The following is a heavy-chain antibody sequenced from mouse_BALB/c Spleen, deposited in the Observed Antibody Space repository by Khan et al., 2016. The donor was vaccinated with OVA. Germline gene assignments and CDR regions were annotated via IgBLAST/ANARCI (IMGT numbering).Heavy chain of an antibody. CDR3: ARFYGGNFNY. J-gene: IGHJ2*01. Sequence: EVELVESGPGLVKPSQSLSLTCTVTGYSITSDYAWNWIRQFPGNKLEWMGYISYSGNTKYNPSLKSRISITRDTSENQFFLQLNSVTIEDTATYNCARFYGGNFNYWGQGTTLTVSS. CDR1: GYSITSDYA. CDR2: ISYSGNT. V-gene: IGHV3-2*02. D-gene: IGHD1-1*01.